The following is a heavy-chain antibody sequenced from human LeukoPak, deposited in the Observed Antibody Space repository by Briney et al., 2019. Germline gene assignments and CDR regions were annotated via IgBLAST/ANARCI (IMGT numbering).Heavy chain of an antibody. CDR2: ITSSRNHM. V-gene: IGHV3-21*01. D-gene: IGHD6-6*01. J-gene: IGHJ6*02. CDR1: GFTFSNYR. CDR3: AKDSSSSNPYYGMDV. Sequence: GGSLRLSCAASGFTFSNYRVNWVRQAPGKGLEWVSSITSSRNHMYYADSVKGRFTISRDNAKNSLYLQMNGLRAEDTAVYYCAKDSSSSNPYYGMDVWGQGTTVTVSS.